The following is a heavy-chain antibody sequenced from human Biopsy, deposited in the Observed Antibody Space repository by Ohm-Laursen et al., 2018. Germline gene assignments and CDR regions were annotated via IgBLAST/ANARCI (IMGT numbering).Heavy chain of an antibody. CDR1: GGSFSGYY. D-gene: IGHD1-14*01. CDR3: ARDRDRRGWFDP. Sequence: PGTLSLTCAVYGGSFSGYYWSWIRQPAGKGLEWIGQIYTSGITNYNPSLKSRVTMSVDTSKNKFSLRVSSVTAADTAVYYCARDRDRRGWFDPWGQGTLVTVSS. V-gene: IGHV4-4*07. J-gene: IGHJ5*02. CDR2: IYTSGIT.